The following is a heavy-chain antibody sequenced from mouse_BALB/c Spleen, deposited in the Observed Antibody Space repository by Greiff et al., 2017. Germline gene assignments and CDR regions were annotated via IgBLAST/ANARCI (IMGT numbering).Heavy chain of an antibody. CDR2: ISYSGST. CDR1: GDSITSGY. Sequence: EVKVVESGPSLVKPSQTLSLTCSVTGDSITSGYWNWIRKFPGNKLEYMGYISYSGSTYYNPSLKSRISITRDTSKNQYYLQLNSVTTEDTATYYCARCYGSSYDYFDYWGQGTTLTVSS. J-gene: IGHJ2*01. V-gene: IGHV3-8*02. CDR3: ARCYGSSYDYFDY. D-gene: IGHD1-1*01.